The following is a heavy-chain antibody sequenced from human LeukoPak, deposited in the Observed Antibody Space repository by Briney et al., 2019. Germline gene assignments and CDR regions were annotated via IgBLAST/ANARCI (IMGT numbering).Heavy chain of an antibody. CDR1: GFTFSGNG. J-gene: IGHJ3*02. V-gene: IGHV3-30*03. D-gene: IGHD6-13*01. CDR3: ARATAAAGSHAFDI. Sequence: GGSLRLSCAASGFTFSGNGMHWVRQAPGKGLEWVAAISSNGASKYYGDSVKGQFIISRDNSKNTLDLQMLSLRPEDTAVYYCARATAAAGSHAFDIWGQGTMVTVSS. CDR2: ISSNGASK.